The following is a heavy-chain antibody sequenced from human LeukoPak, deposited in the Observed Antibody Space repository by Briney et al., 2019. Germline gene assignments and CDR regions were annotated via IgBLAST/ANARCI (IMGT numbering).Heavy chain of an antibody. CDR3: ATKQWLAPPPDS. CDR2: INTDGTVT. J-gene: IGHJ4*02. Sequence: PGGSLRLSCAASGFTFSTYWMLWVRQAPGKGLESVSRINTDGTVTTYADSVKGRFTVSGDNADNTMFLQMNSVRDEDTAVYYCATKQWLAPPPDSWGQGTPVTVSS. V-gene: IGHV3-74*01. D-gene: IGHD6-19*01. CDR1: GFTFSTYW.